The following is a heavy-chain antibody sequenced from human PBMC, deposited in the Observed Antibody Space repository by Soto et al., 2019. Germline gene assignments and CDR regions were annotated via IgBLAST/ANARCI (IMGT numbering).Heavy chain of an antibody. V-gene: IGHV3-23*01. CDR3: AKDFYDPYYYYGMDV. CDR2: ISGSGGST. CDR1: GFTFSSYA. D-gene: IGHD3-22*01. J-gene: IGHJ6*02. Sequence: GGSLRLSCAASGFTFSSYAMSWVRQAPGKGLEWVSAISGSGGSTYYADSVKGRFTISRDNSKNTLYLQMNSLRAEDTAVYYCAKDFYDPYYYYGMDVWGQGTTVTVSS.